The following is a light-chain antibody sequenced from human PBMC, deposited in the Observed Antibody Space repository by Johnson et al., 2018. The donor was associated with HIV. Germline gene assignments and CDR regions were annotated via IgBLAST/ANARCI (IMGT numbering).Light chain of an antibody. CDR1: SSNIGNNY. J-gene: IGLJ1*01. V-gene: IGLV1-51*01. CDR3: GTWDSSLSVYV. CDR2: DND. Sequence: QSVLTQPPSVSAAPGQKVTISCSGSSSNIGNNYVSWYQQLPGTAPKLLIYDNDKRPSGIPARFSGSKSGTSAPLAFTGPQTGDEADYYCGTWDSSLSVYVFGTGTKVTVL.